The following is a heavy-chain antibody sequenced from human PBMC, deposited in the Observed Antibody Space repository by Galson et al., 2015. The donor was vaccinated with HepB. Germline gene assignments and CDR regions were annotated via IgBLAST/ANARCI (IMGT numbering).Heavy chain of an antibody. CDR2: IYPGDSDT. V-gene: IGHV5-51*01. Sequence: QSGAEVKKPGESLKISCKGSGYSFATSWIGWVRQMSGKGLEWMGMIYPGDSDTRYSPSFQGQVTISADKPITTAYLQWSSLKASDTAMYYCASLRGADPLGLDYWGQGTLVTVSS. D-gene: IGHD3-16*01. CDR1: GYSFATSW. CDR3: ASLRGADPLGLDY. J-gene: IGHJ4*02.